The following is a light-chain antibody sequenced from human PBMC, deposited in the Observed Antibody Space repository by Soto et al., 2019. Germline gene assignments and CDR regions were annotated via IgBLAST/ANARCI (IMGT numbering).Light chain of an antibody. Sequence: QSALTQPASVSGSPGQSITISCTGTSSDVGGYNYVSWYQQHPGKAPKFMIYDVSNRPSGVSTRFSGCKSGNTASLTISGLQAEDESDYYCNSYTTSNTRQIVFGTGTKLTVL. CDR1: SSDVGGYNY. V-gene: IGLV2-14*01. J-gene: IGLJ1*01. CDR3: NSYTTSNTRQIV. CDR2: DVS.